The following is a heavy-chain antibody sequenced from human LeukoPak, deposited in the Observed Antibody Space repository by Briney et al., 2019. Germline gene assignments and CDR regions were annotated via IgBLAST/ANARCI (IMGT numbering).Heavy chain of an antibody. D-gene: IGHD3-22*01. Sequence: SETLSLTCTVSGGSISSYYWSWIRQPPGKGLEWIGYIYYSGSTNYNPSLKSRVTISVDTSKNQFSLKLSSVTAADTAVYYCARHHPSWYYYDSSGYPTLGWFDPWGQGTLVIVSS. V-gene: IGHV4-59*08. CDR2: IYYSGST. CDR3: ARHHPSWYYYDSSGYPTLGWFDP. J-gene: IGHJ5*02. CDR1: GGSISSYY.